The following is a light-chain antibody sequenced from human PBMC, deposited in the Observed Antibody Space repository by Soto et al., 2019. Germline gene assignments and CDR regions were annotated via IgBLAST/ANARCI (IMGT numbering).Light chain of an antibody. J-gene: IGKJ1*01. CDR3: LQYNSNSRT. V-gene: IGKV1-5*01. CDR1: QSISTW. Sequence: DNQMTQSPSTLSASVGDRVTITCRASQSISTWLAWYQQKPGKAPKLLIYGASSLESGVPSRFSGSGSGTEFTLTINSLQPGDFATYYCLQYNSNSRTFGQGTKVDIK. CDR2: GAS.